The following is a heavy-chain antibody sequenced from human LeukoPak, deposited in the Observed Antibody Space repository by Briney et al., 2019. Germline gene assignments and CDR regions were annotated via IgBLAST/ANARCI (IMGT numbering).Heavy chain of an antibody. J-gene: IGHJ5*02. D-gene: IGHD2-2*01. CDR2: ISASGGTT. CDR1: GFTFNSYA. V-gene: IGHV3-23*01. Sequence: QSGGSLRLSCAASGFTFNSYAMSWVRQAPGKGLERVSAISASGGTTYYADSVKGRFTISRDNSENTLFLQMNSLRAEDMAVYYCAKEPREYCSSTSCPNWFDLWGQGTLVTVSS. CDR3: AKEPREYCSSTSCPNWFDL.